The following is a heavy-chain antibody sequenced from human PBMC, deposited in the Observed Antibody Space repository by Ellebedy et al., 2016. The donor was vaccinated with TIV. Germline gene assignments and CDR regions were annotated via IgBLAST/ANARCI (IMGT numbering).Heavy chain of an antibody. CDR2: VNSDGSST. CDR1: GFTFSSYW. J-gene: IGHJ4*02. D-gene: IGHD6-13*01. V-gene: IGHV3-74*01. Sequence: GESLKISCAASGFTFSSYWMHWVRQTPGKGLMWVARVNSDGSSTAYADSVKGRFSISRDHAKNTLSLQMDSLRDEDTAVYYCVRDELYSSTWYHYFDYWGQGTLVTVST. CDR3: VRDELYSSTWYHYFDY.